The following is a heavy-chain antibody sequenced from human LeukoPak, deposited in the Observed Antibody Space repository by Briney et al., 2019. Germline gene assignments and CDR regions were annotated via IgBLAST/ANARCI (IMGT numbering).Heavy chain of an antibody. J-gene: IGHJ3*02. CDR1: GSISRCE. V-gene: IGHV4-4*09. D-gene: IGHD2-2*01. CDR3: ARQKCTSTSCLTKNAFDI. CDR2: IYTSGST. Sequence: SETLSLTCTVSGSISRCEWIWVRPPPGKELAWIGYIYTSGSTNYNPSLKSRVTISVDTSKNQFSLDLSSVTAADTAVYYCARQKCTSTSCLTKNAFDIWGQGTMVTVSS.